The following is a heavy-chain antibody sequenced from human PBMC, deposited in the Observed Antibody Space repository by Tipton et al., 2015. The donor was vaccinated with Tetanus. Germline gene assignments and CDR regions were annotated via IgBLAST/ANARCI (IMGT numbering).Heavy chain of an antibody. Sequence: SLRLSCAASGFTFSDYYMSWIRQAPGKGLEWVAVISYDGSNKYYADSVKGRFTISRDNSKNTLYLQMNSLRAEDTAVYYCARPGYCSSTSCYGFDYWGQGTLVTVSS. CDR3: ARPGYCSSTSCYGFDY. D-gene: IGHD2-2*01. J-gene: IGHJ4*02. V-gene: IGHV3-30-3*01. CDR2: ISYDGSNK. CDR1: GFTFSDYY.